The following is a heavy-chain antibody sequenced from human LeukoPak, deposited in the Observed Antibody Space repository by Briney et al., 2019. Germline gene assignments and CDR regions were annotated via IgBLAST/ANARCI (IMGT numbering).Heavy chain of an antibody. CDR2: ISSSCSTI. V-gene: IGHV3-48*03. CDR3: AREGSEQQLVRYFQH. Sequence: GGSLRLSCAASGFTFSSYEMNWVRQAPGKGLEWVSYISSSCSTIYYADSVKGRFTISRDNAKNSLYLQMNSLRAEDTAVYYCAREGSEQQLVRYFQHWGQGTLVTVSS. D-gene: IGHD6-13*01. CDR1: GFTFSSYE. J-gene: IGHJ1*01.